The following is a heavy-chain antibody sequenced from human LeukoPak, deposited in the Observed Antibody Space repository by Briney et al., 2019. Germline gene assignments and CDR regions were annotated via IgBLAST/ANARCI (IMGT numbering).Heavy chain of an antibody. CDR2: ISSSSSYI. CDR1: GFTFSSYS. CDR3: ATREGSSGWYDAFDI. V-gene: IGHV3-21*01. Sequence: PGGSLRLSCAASGFTFSSYSMNWVRQAPGKGLEWVSSISSSSSYIYYADSVKGRFTISRDNAKNSLYLQMNSLRAEDTAVYYCATREGSSGWYDAFDIWGQGTMVTVSS. J-gene: IGHJ3*02. D-gene: IGHD6-19*01.